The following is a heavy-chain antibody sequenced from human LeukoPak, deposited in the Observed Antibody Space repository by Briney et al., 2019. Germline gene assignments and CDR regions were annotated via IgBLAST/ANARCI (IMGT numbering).Heavy chain of an antibody. CDR1: GFTFSSYG. CDR3: AKSPRYDRPHYYYYYYMDV. J-gene: IGHJ6*03. V-gene: IGHV3-30*02. Sequence: PGGSLRLSCAASGFTFSSYGMHWVRQAPGKGLEWVAFIRYDGSNKYYADSVKGRFTISRDNSKNTLYLQMNSLRAEDTAVYYCAKSPRYDRPHYYYYYYMDVWGKGTTVTISS. D-gene: IGHD3-22*01. CDR2: IRYDGSNK.